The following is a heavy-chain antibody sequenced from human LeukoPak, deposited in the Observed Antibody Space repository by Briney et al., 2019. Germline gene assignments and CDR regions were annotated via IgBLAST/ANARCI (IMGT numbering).Heavy chain of an antibody. Sequence: GGSLRLSCAASGFSITSYSMNWVRQAPGKGLEWVSSIRVDSSDTWKADLTTGRFTISRDDGENSLYLQMNSLRAEDTAVYFCARGRVALNDQSTYYYGMDLWGQGTTVTVSS. J-gene: IGHJ6*02. D-gene: IGHD5-24*01. CDR1: GFSITSYS. CDR2: IRVDSSDT. V-gene: IGHV3-21*01. CDR3: ARGRVALNDQSTYYYGMDL.